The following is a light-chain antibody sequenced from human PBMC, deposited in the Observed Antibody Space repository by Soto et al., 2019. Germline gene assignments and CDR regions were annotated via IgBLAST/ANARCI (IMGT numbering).Light chain of an antibody. CDR1: TSNIGRYG. CDR3: AAWHDSLIGPV. J-gene: IGLJ2*01. V-gene: IGLV1-44*01. Sequence: QSALTQAPSASGIPGQRVTISCSGSTSNIGRYGVDWYQHLPGTAPKLLIYSNNERPSGVPDRFSGSQSGTSASLAISGLQSEDEADYYCAAWHDSLIGPVFGGGTKLTVL. CDR2: SNN.